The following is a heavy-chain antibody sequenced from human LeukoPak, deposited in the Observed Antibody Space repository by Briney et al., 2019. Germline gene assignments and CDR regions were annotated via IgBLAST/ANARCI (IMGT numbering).Heavy chain of an antibody. J-gene: IGHJ6*02. Sequence: SETLSLTCTVSGGSISSYYWSWIRQPPGKGLEWIGYIYYSGSTNYNPSLKSRVTISVDTSKNQFSLKLSSVTAADTAVYYCARGTSAIYGMDVGGQGTTVTVSS. CDR1: GGSISSYY. CDR3: ARGTSAIYGMDV. V-gene: IGHV4-59*01. D-gene: IGHD1-14*01. CDR2: IYYSGST.